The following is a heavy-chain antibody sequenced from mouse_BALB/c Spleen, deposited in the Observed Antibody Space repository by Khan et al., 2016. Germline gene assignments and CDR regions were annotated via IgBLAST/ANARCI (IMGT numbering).Heavy chain of an antibody. CDR2: NYPGDGDT. D-gene: IGHD4-1*01. CDR3: ANLTGTREARAY. Sequence: QVQLQQSGAELVRPGSSVKLSCKASGYAFSSYWMNWVKQRPGQGLEWIGQNYPGDGDTNYNGKFKGKATLTAEKSSSKAYMQHSSITSEDSAVYFCANLTGTREARAYWCQGTSVTVSS. CDR1: GYAFSSYW. J-gene: IGHJ4*01. V-gene: IGHV1-80*01.